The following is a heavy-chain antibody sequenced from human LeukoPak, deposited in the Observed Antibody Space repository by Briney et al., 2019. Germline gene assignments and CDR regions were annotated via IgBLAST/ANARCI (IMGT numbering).Heavy chain of an antibody. J-gene: IGHJ4*02. CDR3: ARDPSYGDYADY. D-gene: IGHD4-17*01. CDR1: GFTFSSYE. CDR2: ISSSGSTI. V-gene: IGHV3-48*03. Sequence: GGSLRLSCAASGFTFSSYEMNWVRQAPGKVLEWVSYISSSGSTIYYADSVKGRFTISRDNAKNSLYLQMNSLRAEDTAVYYCARDPSYGDYADYWGQGTLVTVSS.